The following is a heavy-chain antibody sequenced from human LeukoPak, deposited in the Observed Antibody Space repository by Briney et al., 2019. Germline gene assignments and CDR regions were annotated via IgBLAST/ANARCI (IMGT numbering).Heavy chain of an antibody. V-gene: IGHV1-18*01. Sequence: GASVKVSCKASGYTFTSYGISWVRQAPGQGLEWMGWISAYNGNTNYAQKLQGRVTMTTDTSTSTAYMELRSLRSDDTAVYYCSRDSPGYYYDSSGYYAFVAFDIWGQGTMVTVSS. CDR1: GYTFTSYG. J-gene: IGHJ3*02. CDR3: SRDSPGYYYDSSGYYAFVAFDI. D-gene: IGHD3-22*01. CDR2: ISAYNGNT.